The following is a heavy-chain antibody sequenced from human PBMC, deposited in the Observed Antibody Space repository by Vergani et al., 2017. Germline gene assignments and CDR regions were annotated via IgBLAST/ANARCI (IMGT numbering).Heavy chain of an antibody. Sequence: EVQLVESGGGLVQPGRSLRLSCAASGFTFDDYAMHWVRPAPGKGLEWVSGISWNSGSIGYADSVKGRFTISRDNAKNSLYLQMNSLRAEDTAVYYCAKDRTVPAAIFGVRRYYYYGMDVWGQGTTVTVSS. V-gene: IGHV3-9*01. J-gene: IGHJ6*02. CDR2: ISWNSGSI. D-gene: IGHD2-2*01. CDR3: AKDRTVPAAIFGVRRYYYYGMDV. CDR1: GFTFDDYA.